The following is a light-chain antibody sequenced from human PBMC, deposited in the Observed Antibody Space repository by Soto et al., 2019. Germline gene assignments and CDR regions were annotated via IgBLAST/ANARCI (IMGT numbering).Light chain of an antibody. Sequence: EIVMTQSPATLSVSPGERATLSCRASQSVSNNLAWYQQKPGQAPRLLIYGASTRATGIPARFSGSGSGTELTLTVSSLQSEDFAVYYCQQYNTWPRTFGQGTKVEI. CDR3: QQYNTWPRT. V-gene: IGKV3-15*01. CDR2: GAS. CDR1: QSVSNN. J-gene: IGKJ1*01.